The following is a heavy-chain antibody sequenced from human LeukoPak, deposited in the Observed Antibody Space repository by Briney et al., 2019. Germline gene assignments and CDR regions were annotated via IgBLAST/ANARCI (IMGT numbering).Heavy chain of an antibody. V-gene: IGHV4-61*02. J-gene: IGHJ4*02. CDR3: ARVSVRPDTGVDY. D-gene: IGHD7-27*01. Sequence: PSQTLSLTCTVSGGSISSGSYYWSWIRQPAGKGLEWIGRIYTSGSTNYNPSLKSRVTISVDTSKNQFSLKLNSVTAADTAVYYCARVSVRPDTGVDYWGQGTLVTVSS. CDR2: IYTSGST. CDR1: GGSISSGSYY.